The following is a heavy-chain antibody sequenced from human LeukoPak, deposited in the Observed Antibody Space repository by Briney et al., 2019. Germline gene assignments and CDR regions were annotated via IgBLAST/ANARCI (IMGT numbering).Heavy chain of an antibody. J-gene: IGHJ4*02. V-gene: IGHV3-30*01. D-gene: IGHD6-13*01. Sequence: GGSLRLSCAASGFTFRSYSMHWVRQAPGKGLEWVAVIAYDGTYEYYAASVKGRFTISRDNSKNTLYLQMNSLRAEDTAVYYCARVREIYSSSWPCDCWGQGTLVNVSS. CDR3: ARVREIYSSSWPCDC. CDR2: IAYDGTYE. CDR1: GFTFRSYS.